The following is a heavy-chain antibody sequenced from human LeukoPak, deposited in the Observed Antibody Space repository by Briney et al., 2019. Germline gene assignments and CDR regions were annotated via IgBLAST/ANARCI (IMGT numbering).Heavy chain of an antibody. CDR1: CRSITSAY. CDR3: ARAVRKNYYHYYMDV. J-gene: IGHJ6*03. V-gene: IGHV4-59*01. CDR2: MYHSGSI. Sequence: PSETLSLTCSLSCRSITSAYWNSTRQPPGKGLEWIGYMYHSGSITYNPSLKSRITMSVDASKNHFSLKLTSVTAADTAVYYCARAVRKNYYHYYMDVWGKGTTVTVSS.